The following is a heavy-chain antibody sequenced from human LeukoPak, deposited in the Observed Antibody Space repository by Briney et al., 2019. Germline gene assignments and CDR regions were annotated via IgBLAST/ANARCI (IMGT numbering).Heavy chain of an antibody. CDR2: ISSSGTYV. V-gene: IGHV3-21*01. Sequence: GSLRLSCAASGFTFSSYSMSWVRQAPGKGLEWVSSISSSGTYVYHADSVKGRFTISRDNAKNSLSLQMNSLRADDAAVYYCARASSKQLAGYLPDGFDIWGQGTMVTVSS. CDR3: ARASSKQLAGYLPDGFDI. J-gene: IGHJ3*02. CDR1: GFTFSSYS. D-gene: IGHD3-9*01.